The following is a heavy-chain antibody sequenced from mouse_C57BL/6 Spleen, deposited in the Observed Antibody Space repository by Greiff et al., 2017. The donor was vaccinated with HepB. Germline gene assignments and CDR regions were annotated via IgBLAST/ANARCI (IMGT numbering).Heavy chain of an antibody. D-gene: IGHD1-1*01. CDR2: ISYDGSN. Sequence: EVKLVESGPGLVKPSQSLSLTCSVTGYSITSGYYWNWIRQFPGNKLEWMGYISYDGSNNYNPSLKNRISITRDTSKNQFFLKLNSVTTEDTATYYCASYYGSYYFDYWGQGTTLTVSS. V-gene: IGHV3-6*01. J-gene: IGHJ2*01. CDR1: GYSITSGYY. CDR3: ASYYGSYYFDY.